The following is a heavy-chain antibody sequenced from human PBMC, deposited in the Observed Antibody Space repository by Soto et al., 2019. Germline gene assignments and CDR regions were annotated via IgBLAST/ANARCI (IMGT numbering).Heavy chain of an antibody. Sequence: QVQLVQSGAEVKKPGSSVKVSCKASGGTFSSYAISWVRQAPGQGLEWMGGIIPIFGTANYAQKFQGRVTITTDESTSTDNMELSSLRSEDTAVYYCARVPGIQLWLRTGMDVWGQGTTVTVSS. CDR1: GGTFSSYA. CDR3: ARVPGIQLWLRTGMDV. J-gene: IGHJ6*02. V-gene: IGHV1-69*01. CDR2: IIPIFGTA. D-gene: IGHD5-18*01.